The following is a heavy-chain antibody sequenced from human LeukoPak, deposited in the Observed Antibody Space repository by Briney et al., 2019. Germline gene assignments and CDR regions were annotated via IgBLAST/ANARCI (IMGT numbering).Heavy chain of an antibody. V-gene: IGHV1-18*01. J-gene: IGHJ3*02. D-gene: IGHD6-19*01. Sequence: ASVKVSCKASGYTFTSYGISWVRQAPGQGPEWMGWVSAYNGNTNYAQKLQGRVTMTTDTSTSTAYMELRSLRSDDTAVYYCARGKQWLRSDAFDIWGQGTMVTVSS. CDR3: ARGKQWLRSDAFDI. CDR1: GYTFTSYG. CDR2: VSAYNGNT.